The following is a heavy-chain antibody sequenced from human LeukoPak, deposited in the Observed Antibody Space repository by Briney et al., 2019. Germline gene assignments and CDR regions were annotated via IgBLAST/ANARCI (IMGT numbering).Heavy chain of an antibody. CDR2: IYSGGST. D-gene: IGHD3-10*01. J-gene: IGHJ4*02. CDR1: GFTFSMYW. Sequence: GGSLRLSCAASGFTFSMYWMTWVRQAPGKGLEWVSVIYSGGSTYYADSVKGRFTISRDNSKNTLYLQMNSLRAEDTAVYYCARETGFGELYFDYWGQGTLVTVSS. CDR3: ARETGFGELYFDY. V-gene: IGHV3-53*01.